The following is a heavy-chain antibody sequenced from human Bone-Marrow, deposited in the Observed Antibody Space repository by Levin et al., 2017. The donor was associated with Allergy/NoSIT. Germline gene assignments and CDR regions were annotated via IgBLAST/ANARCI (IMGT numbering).Heavy chain of an antibody. Sequence: SQTLSLTCTVSGDSIKSSFWSWIRQAPGKGLQYMGYIYHSGSPTYTPSLKSRVTMSVDTSKNHLTLTLTSVTAADTAVYYCAGVKPIEAVVYFDYWGQGIRVIVSS. D-gene: IGHD2-15*01. CDR2: IYHSGSP. J-gene: IGHJ4*02. V-gene: IGHV4-59*01. CDR3: AGVKPIEAVVYFDY. CDR1: GDSIKSSF.